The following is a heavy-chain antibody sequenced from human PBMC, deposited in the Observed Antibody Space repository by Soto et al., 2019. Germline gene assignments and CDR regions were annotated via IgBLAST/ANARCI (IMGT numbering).Heavy chain of an antibody. V-gene: IGHV1-3*01. J-gene: IGHJ6*02. CDR1: GYTFTSYA. Sequence: TSVKVSCKASGYTFTSYAMNWVRQAPGQRLEWMGWISADNGDTNYAQKLQGRVTMTTDTSTSTAYMELSSLRSGDTAVYYCASSYYGSGNPKDYYYGMDVWGQGTTVTVS. CDR3: ASSYYGSGNPKDYYYGMDV. D-gene: IGHD3-10*01. CDR2: ISADNGDT.